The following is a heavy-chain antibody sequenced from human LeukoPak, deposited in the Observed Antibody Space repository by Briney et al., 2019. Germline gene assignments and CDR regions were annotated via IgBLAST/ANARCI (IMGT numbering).Heavy chain of an antibody. CDR2: MNSKRGNK. CDR3: VRGRQPSQEIIVDGGNRWFDP. CDR1: EYTFTSYD. J-gene: IGHJ5*02. D-gene: IGHD2/OR15-2a*01. V-gene: IGHV1-8*01. Sequence: AGVNDSCKACEYTFTSYDINWVRQATGRGLEWMGLMNSKRGNKGNAQKLRGRVTKTRNTAISTAYMELRSLGSEDTAVYYCVRGRQPSQEIIVDGGNRWFDPWGQGNLVTVSS.